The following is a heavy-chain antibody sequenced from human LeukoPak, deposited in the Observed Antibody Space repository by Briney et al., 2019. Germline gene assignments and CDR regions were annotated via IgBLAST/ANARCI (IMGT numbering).Heavy chain of an antibody. J-gene: IGHJ4*02. CDR3: ARGHYYGYYFDY. CDR1: GYTFTSSD. D-gene: IGHD3-10*01. CDR2: MNPNSGNT. V-gene: IGHV1-8*01. Sequence: GASVKVSCKASGYTFTSSDINWVRQATGQGLEWMGWMNPNSGNTGYAQKFQGRVTMTRNTSISTAYMELSSLRSEDTAVYYCARGHYYGYYFDYWGQGTLVTVSS.